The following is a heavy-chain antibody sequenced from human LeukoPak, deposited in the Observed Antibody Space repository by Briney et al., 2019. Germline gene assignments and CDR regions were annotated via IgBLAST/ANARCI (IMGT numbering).Heavy chain of an antibody. CDR2: IYSGGST. CDR1: GFTVSSNY. Sequence: GGSLRLSCAASGFTVSSNYMSWVRQAPGKGLEWVSVIYSGGSTYYADSVKGRFTISRDNSKNTLYLQMNSLRAEDTAVYYCAQERPRGGSYYDAFDIWGQGTMVTVSS. CDR3: AQERPRGGSYYDAFDI. D-gene: IGHD1-26*01. J-gene: IGHJ3*02. V-gene: IGHV3-53*01.